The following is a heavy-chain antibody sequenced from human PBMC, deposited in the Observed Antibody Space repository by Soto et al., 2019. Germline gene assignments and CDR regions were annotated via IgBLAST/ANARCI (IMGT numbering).Heavy chain of an antibody. CDR3: ARDSPESFMDV. CDR2: FYYSGST. V-gene: IGHV4-59*01. J-gene: IGHJ6*01. CDR1: GGCISSYH. Sequence: EILSPIPPFSGGCISSYHRSWIWQPPGKGVEWIGYFYYSGSTNYNPALKSRVTISVDTSKNQFSLKLSSVTAADTAVYYCARDSPESFMDVWGKGTTVTVSS.